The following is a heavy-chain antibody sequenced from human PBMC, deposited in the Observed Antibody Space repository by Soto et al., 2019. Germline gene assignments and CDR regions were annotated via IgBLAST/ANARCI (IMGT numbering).Heavy chain of an antibody. J-gene: IGHJ4*02. V-gene: IGHV1-69*13. CDR2: IIPIFGTA. CDR3: ARGYYDILTGYYSDFGYY. D-gene: IGHD3-9*01. CDR1: GGTFSSYA. Sequence: SVKVSFEASGGTFSSYAISSVRQAPGQGLEWMGGIIPIFGTANYAQKFQGRVTITADESTSTAYMELRSLRSDDTAVYYCARGYYDILTGYYSDFGYYWGQGTLVTVSS.